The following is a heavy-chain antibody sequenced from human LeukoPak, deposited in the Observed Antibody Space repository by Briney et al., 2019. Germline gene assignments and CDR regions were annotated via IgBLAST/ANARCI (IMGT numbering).Heavy chain of an antibody. CDR3: ARDRSPVDTAMVTDY. Sequence: SVKVSCKTSGGTFNNSAISWVRQAPGQGLEWLGGIMPLFGTAGYAQKFQGRVTITKDESTRTVYLELTSLTSDDTAVYYCARDRSPVDTAMVTDYWGQGTLVTVSS. J-gene: IGHJ4*02. CDR2: IMPLFGTA. V-gene: IGHV1-69*05. D-gene: IGHD5-18*01. CDR1: GGTFNNSA.